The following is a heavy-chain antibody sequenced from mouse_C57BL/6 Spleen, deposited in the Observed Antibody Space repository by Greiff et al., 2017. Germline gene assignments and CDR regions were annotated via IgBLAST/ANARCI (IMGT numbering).Heavy chain of an antibody. V-gene: IGHV1-72*01. J-gene: IGHJ1*03. CDR2: IAPNSGGT. CDR3: ARAGHYGSSYGWYFDV. CDR1: GYTFTSYW. D-gene: IGHD1-1*01. Sequence: VQLQQPGAELVKPGASVKLSCKASGYTFTSYWMHWVKQRPGRGLEWIGRIAPNSGGTKYNEKFKSKATLTVDKPSSTAYMQLSSLTSEDSAVYYCARAGHYGSSYGWYFDVWGTGTTVTVSS.